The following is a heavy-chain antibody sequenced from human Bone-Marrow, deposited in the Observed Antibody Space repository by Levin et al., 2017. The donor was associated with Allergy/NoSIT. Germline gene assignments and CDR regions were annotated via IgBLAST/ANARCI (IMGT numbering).Heavy chain of an antibody. J-gene: IGHJ4*02. CDR3: ARNRHCIGGRCYSV. V-gene: IGHV3-53*01. Sequence: ETLSLTCAASGFTASNNYMRWVRQAPGKGLEWVSLIYSGGTTYYADSVKGRFTISRDNSKNTVYLQMNSLRAEDTAVYYCARNRHCIGGRCYSVWGQGTLVTVSS. CDR1: GFTASNNY. CDR2: IYSGGTT. D-gene: IGHD2-15*01.